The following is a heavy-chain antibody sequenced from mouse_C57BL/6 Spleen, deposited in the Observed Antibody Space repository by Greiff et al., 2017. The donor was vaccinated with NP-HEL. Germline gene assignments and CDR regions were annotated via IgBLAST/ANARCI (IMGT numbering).Heavy chain of an antibody. CDR3: ARQVVESYWYFDV. Sequence: EVKLVESGGDLVKPGGSLKLSCAASGFTFSSYGMSWVRQTPDKRLEWVATISSGGSYTYYPDSVKGRFTISRDNAKNTLYLQMSSLKSEDTAMYYCARQVVESYWYFDVWGKGTTVTVSS. V-gene: IGHV5-6*01. J-gene: IGHJ1*03. CDR2: ISSGGSYT. CDR1: GFTFSSYG. D-gene: IGHD1-1*01.